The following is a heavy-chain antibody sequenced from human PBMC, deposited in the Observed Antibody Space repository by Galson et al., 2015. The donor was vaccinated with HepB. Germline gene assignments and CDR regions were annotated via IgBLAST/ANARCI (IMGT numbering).Heavy chain of an antibody. Sequence: SLRLSCAASGFTFGDYAMSWFRQAPGKGLEWVGFIRSKAYGGTTEYAASVKGRFTISRDDSKSIAYLQMNSLKTEDTAVYYCTSIPDVLRYFDWLPLDYWGQGTLVTVSS. CDR1: GFTFGDYA. J-gene: IGHJ4*02. CDR2: IRSKAYGGTT. D-gene: IGHD3-9*01. V-gene: IGHV3-49*03. CDR3: TSIPDVLRYFDWLPLDY.